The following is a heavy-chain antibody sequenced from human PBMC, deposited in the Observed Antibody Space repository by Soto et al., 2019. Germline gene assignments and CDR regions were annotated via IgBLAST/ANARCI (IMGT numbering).Heavy chain of an antibody. CDR2: ISASNGNT. CDR1: GYTFRSYC. CDR3: ARGKVVVVPAALGLFDY. D-gene: IGHD2-2*01. Sequence: QVQLVQSGAEVKKPGASVKVSCKTSGYTFRSYCISWVRQAPGQGLEWMGWISASNGNTNSAQKVQGRVIMTTDTSTSKAYVERRNMRSDDTAVYYCARGKVVVVPAALGLFDYWGQGTLVTVSS. J-gene: IGHJ4*02. V-gene: IGHV1-18*01.